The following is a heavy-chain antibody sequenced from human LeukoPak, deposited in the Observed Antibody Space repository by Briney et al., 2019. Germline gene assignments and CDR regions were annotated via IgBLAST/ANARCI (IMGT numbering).Heavy chain of an antibody. CDR3: GRDALVGYLSFYYMDV. CDR2: ISNSGST. V-gene: IGHV4-59*11. CDR1: GGPIISHY. J-gene: IGHJ6*03. D-gene: IGHD2-15*01. Sequence: SETLSLTCTVSGGPIISHYWTGIRQSPVKGLEWIGDISNSGSTSYNPSLKSRVTISIDTSKNQFSLKLSSVTAADTAVYYCGRDALVGYLSFYYMDVWGKGTTVTVSS.